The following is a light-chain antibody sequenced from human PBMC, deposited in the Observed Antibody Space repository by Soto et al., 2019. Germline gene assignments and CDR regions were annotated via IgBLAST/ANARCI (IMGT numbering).Light chain of an antibody. V-gene: IGLV2-11*01. CDR2: YVT. CDR1: SSDV. Sequence: QLVLTQPRSVSGSPGQSVTNSCIGTSSDVVSWYQQHPDKAPKLIIYYVTQRPSGVPDRFSASKSGNTASLTISGLQAEDEADYYCCSSAGGFTWVFGGGTKLTVL. J-gene: IGLJ3*02. CDR3: CSSAGGFTWV.